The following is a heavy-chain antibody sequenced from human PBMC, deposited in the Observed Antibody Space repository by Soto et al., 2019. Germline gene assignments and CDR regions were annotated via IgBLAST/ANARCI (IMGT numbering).Heavy chain of an antibody. Sequence: GGSLRLSCAGSGCTFSSYAMHWVRQAPGKGLEWVAVISYDGSNKYYADSVKGRFTISRDNSKNTLYLQMNSLRAEDTAVYYCARGSYYDFWSGYWKGFDYWGQGTLVTVSS. D-gene: IGHD3-3*01. CDR1: GCTFSSYA. CDR2: ISYDGSNK. V-gene: IGHV3-30-3*01. CDR3: ARGSYYDFWSGYWKGFDY. J-gene: IGHJ4*02.